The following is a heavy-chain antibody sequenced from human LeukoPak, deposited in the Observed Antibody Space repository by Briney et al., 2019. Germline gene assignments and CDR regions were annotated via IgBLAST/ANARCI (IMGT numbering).Heavy chain of an antibody. CDR2: INPNSGGT. CDR3: ARGRTIFGVDESDD. Sequence: ASVKVSCKASGYTFTGYYMHWVRQAPGQGLEWMGWINPNSGGTNYAQKFQGRVTMTRDTSISTAYMELRRLRADDTAVYYCARGRTIFGVDESDDWGQGTLVTVSS. V-gene: IGHV1-2*02. J-gene: IGHJ4*02. D-gene: IGHD3-3*01. CDR1: GYTFTGYY.